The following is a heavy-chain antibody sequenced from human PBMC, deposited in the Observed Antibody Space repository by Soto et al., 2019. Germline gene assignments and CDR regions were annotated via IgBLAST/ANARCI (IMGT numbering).Heavy chain of an antibody. D-gene: IGHD3-22*01. J-gene: IGHJ6*02. Sequence: GGSLRLSCAASGFTFSSYGMHWVRQAPGKGLEWVAVIWYDGSNKYYADSVKGRFTISRDNSKNTLYLQMNSLRAEDTSVFYCMREYFFVISGYSPVPMSLPGEGMDAWGQGTTVTVSS. CDR2: IWYDGSNK. V-gene: IGHV3-33*01. CDR3: MREYFFVISGYSPVPMSLPGEGMDA. CDR1: GFTFSSYG.